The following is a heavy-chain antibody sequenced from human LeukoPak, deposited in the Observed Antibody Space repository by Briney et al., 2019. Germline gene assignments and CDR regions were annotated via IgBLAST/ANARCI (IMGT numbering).Heavy chain of an antibody. V-gene: IGHV3-33*01. Sequence: GGSLRLSCAASGFTFSSYGMHWVRQAPGKGLEWVAVIWYDGSNKYYADSVKGRSTISRDNSKNTLYLQMNSLRAEDTAVYYCARDRIAAAGTSYYYYYYGMDVWGKGTTVTVCS. J-gene: IGHJ6*04. D-gene: IGHD6-13*01. CDR3: ARDRIAAAGTSYYYYYYGMDV. CDR2: IWYDGSNK. CDR1: GFTFSSYG.